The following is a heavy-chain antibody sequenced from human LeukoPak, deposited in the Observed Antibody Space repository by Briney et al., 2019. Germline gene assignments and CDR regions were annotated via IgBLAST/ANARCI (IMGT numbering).Heavy chain of an antibody. Sequence: PSETLSLTCTVSGGSISSGSYYWSWIRQPAGKGLEWIGRIYTSGSTNYNPSLKSRVTISVDTSKNQFSLKLSSVTAADTAVYYCARGPGTKGGYWGQGTLVTVSS. V-gene: IGHV4-61*02. CDR3: ARGPGTKGGY. J-gene: IGHJ4*02. D-gene: IGHD6-13*01. CDR2: IYTSGST. CDR1: GGSISSGSYY.